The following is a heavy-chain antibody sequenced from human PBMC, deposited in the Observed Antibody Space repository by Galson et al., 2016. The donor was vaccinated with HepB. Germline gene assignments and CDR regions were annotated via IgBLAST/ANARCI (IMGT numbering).Heavy chain of an antibody. D-gene: IGHD6-19*01. CDR2: IWSDGSNK. J-gene: IGHJ4*02. V-gene: IGHV3-33*01. Sequence: SLRLSCAASGFTFSSHGMHWVRQTPGKGLEWVARIWSDGSNKYYADSVQGRFTISRDNSKNTLYLQMNSLTADDTAVYSCAREAAVAAFAVLWGWGQGTLVTVSS. CDR3: AREAAVAAFAVLWG. CDR1: GFTFSSHG.